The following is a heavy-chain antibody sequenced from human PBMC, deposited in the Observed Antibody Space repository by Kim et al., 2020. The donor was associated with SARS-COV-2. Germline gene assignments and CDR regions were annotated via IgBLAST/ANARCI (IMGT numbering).Heavy chain of an antibody. CDR3: ARDFHHLIAAAPPDY. Sequence: DSVKGRFTISRDNAKNSLYLQMNSLRAEDTAVYYCARDFHHLIAAAPPDYWGQGTLVTVSS. J-gene: IGHJ4*02. D-gene: IGHD6-13*01. V-gene: IGHV3-7*01.